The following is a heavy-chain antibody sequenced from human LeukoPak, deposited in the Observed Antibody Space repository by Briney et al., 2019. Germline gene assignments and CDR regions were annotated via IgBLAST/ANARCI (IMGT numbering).Heavy chain of an antibody. CDR1: GFTFSSYS. J-gene: IGHJ6*03. Sequence: PGRSLRLSCAASGFTFSSYSMNWVRQAPGKGLEWVSSISTSSSYIYYADSVRGRFTVSRDNARNSLYLQMNSLTAEDTAVYYCARDPYSGAYGDTYYYYMDVWGKGTTVTISS. CDR2: ISTSSSYI. V-gene: IGHV3-21*01. CDR3: ARDPYSGAYGDTYYYYMDV. D-gene: IGHD1-26*01.